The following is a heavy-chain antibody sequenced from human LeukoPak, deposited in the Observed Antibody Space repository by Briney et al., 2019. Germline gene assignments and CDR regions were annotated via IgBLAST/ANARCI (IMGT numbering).Heavy chain of an antibody. CDR1: GFTFSSYW. Sequence: GGSLRLSCAASGFTFSSYWMSWVRQAPGKGLEWVANIKQDGSEKYYVDSVKGRFTISRDNAKNTLYLQMNSLRAEDTAVYYCARDYCSSTSCYPDYWGQGTLVTVSS. CDR2: IKQDGSEK. J-gene: IGHJ4*02. CDR3: ARDYCSSTSCYPDY. D-gene: IGHD2-2*01. V-gene: IGHV3-7*01.